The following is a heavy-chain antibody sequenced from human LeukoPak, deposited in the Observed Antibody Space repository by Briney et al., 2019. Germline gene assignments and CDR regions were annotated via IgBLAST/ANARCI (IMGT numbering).Heavy chain of an antibody. J-gene: IGHJ3*02. CDR1: GFTFSTYG. Sequence: PGGSLRPSCAASGFTFSTYGMHWVRQAPGKGLEWVAVMSYDGTNKYYADFVKGRFTVSRDTSKNTLYLQMNSLRAEDTAVYYCARGYCSGGTCYPHDTFDIWGQGTMVTVSS. CDR3: ARGYCSGGTCYPHDTFDI. D-gene: IGHD2-15*01. V-gene: IGHV3-30*03. CDR2: MSYDGTNK.